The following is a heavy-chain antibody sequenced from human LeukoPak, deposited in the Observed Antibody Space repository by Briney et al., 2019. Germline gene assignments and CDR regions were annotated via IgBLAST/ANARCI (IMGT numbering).Heavy chain of an antibody. CDR1: EFTFSDCG. CDR3: ARDLSPVVRASPMGY. CDR2: ITYDGYYK. J-gene: IGHJ4*02. V-gene: IGHV3-30*03. Sequence: GGSLRLSCAASEFTFSDCGMHWVRQAPGKGLEWVALITYDGYYKYYSDSVKGRFTISSDTSKNTLYLQMNSLRAEDTAIYYCARDLSPVVRASPMGYWGQGTPVTVSS. D-gene: IGHD3-10*01.